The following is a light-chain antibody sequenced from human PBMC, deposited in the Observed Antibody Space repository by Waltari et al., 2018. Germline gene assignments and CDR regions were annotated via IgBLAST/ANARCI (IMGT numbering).Light chain of an antibody. CDR2: EVS. CDR3: SSHTSSSHVV. J-gene: IGLJ2*01. V-gene: IGLV2-14*01. Sequence: QSALTQPASVSGSPGQSITISCTGTSSDVGGYNYVSWYQQHPGKAPKLMISEVSNRPSGVSNRFAGSKFGNTASLTIPGLRAGDEADHSCSSHTSSSHVVFGGGTNLTVL. CDR1: SSDVGGYNY.